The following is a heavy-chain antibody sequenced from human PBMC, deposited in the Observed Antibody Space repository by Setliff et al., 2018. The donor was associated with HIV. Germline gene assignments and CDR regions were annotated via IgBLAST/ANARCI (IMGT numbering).Heavy chain of an antibody. V-gene: IGHV1-46*01. CDR2: INPSGGST. Sequence: ASVNVSCKASGGTFSSYAISWVRQAPGQGLEWVGVINPSGGSTSYAQKFQGRVTMTRDTSTSTVYMELSSLRSEDTAVYYCARREGGYPDPWGQGTLVTVSS. D-gene: IGHD2-2*01. CDR1: GGTFSSYA. CDR3: ARREGGYPDP. J-gene: IGHJ5*02.